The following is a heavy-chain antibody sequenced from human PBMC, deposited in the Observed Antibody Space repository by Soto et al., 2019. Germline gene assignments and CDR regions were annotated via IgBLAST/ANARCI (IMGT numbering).Heavy chain of an antibody. CDR1: GGSISSYY. D-gene: IGHD5-18*01. J-gene: IGHJ5*02. Sequence: KPSETLSLTCTVSGGSISSYYWSWIRQPPGKGLEWIGYIYYSGSTNYNPSLKSRVTISVDTSKNQFSLKLSSVTAADTAVYYCARRRVGHGYSYGWDYGGDGAGGWFDPWGQGTLVTVSS. V-gene: IGHV4-59*01. CDR2: IYYSGST. CDR3: ARRRVGHGYSYGWDYGGDGAGGWFDP.